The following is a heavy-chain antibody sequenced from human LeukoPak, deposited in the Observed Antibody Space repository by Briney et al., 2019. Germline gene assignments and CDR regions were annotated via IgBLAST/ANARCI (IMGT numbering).Heavy chain of an antibody. CDR2: IRNKANSYSI. Sequence: GGSLRLSCAGSGFTFSHYYIDWVRQAPGKGLEWVARIRNKANSYSIEYAASVKGRFAISRDDSKNSVYLQMNSLKSEDTADYYCVRVMLGSSKFFDLWGRGTLVTVSS. D-gene: IGHD1-26*01. CDR3: VRVMLGSSKFFDL. J-gene: IGHJ2*01. CDR1: GFTFSHYY. V-gene: IGHV3-72*01.